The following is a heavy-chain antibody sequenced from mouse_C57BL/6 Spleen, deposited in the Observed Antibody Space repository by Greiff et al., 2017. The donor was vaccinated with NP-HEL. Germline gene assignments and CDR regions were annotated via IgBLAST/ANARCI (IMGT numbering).Heavy chain of an antibody. CDR1: GYTFTDYY. J-gene: IGHJ4*01. CDR2: INPYNGGT. V-gene: IGHV1-19*01. Sequence: EVQLQQSGPVLVKPGASVKMSCKASGYTFTDYYMNWVKQSHGKSLEWIGVINPYNGGTSYNQKFKGKATLTVDKSSSTAYMELNSLTSEDSAVDYCASDYYGSSIYAMDYWGQGTSVTVSS. D-gene: IGHD1-1*01. CDR3: ASDYYGSSIYAMDY.